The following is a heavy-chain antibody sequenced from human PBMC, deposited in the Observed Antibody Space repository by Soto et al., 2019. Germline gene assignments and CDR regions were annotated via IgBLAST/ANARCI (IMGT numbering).Heavy chain of an antibody. CDR3: ATTLYYDFWSGPDY. CDR1: GFTFSSYG. V-gene: IGHV3-30*03. Sequence: GGSLRLSCAASGFTFSSYGMHWVRQAPGKGLEWVAVISYDGSNKYYADSVKGRFTISRDNSKNTLYLQMNSLRAEDTAVYYCATTLYYDFWSGPDYWGQGTQVTVSS. D-gene: IGHD3-3*01. J-gene: IGHJ4*02. CDR2: ISYDGSNK.